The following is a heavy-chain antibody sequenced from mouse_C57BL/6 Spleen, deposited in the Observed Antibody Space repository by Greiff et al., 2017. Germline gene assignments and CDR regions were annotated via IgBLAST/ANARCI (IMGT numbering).Heavy chain of an antibody. CDR3: ASIRPPDWYFDV. V-gene: IGHV1-61*01. J-gene: IGHJ1*03. CDR2: IYPSDSET. CDR1: GYTFTSYW. Sequence: QVQLQQPGAELVRPGSSVKLSCKASGYTFTSYWMDWVKQRPGQGLEWIGNIYPSDSETHYNQKFKDKATLTVDKSSSTAYMQLSSLTSEDSAVXYCASIRPPDWYFDVWGTGTTVTVSS.